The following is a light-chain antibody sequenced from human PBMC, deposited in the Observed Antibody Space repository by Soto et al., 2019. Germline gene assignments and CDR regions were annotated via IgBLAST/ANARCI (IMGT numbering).Light chain of an antibody. V-gene: IGKV3-15*01. CDR1: QSVSSN. CDR2: GAS. J-gene: IGKJ1*01. CDR3: QQYNKWPPT. Sequence: EIVMTQSPATLSVSPGERATLSCSASQSVSSNLAWFQQKPGQAPRLLIYGASTRDTGIPARFSGSGSGTEFTLTISSLQSEDFAVYHCQQYNKWPPTFGHGTKVDVK.